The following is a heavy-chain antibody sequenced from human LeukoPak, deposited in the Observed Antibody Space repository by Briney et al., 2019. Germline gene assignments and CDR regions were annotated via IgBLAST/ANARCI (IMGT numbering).Heavy chain of an antibody. CDR1: GGSISSSNW. CDR2: IYHSGST. Sequence: PSETLSLTCAVSGGSISSSNWWSWVRQPPGKGLEWIGEIYHSGSTNYNPSLKSRVTISVDKSKNQFSLKLSSVTAADTAVYYCARDSVWGSYSAFDIWGQGTMVTVSS. CDR3: ARDSVWGSYSAFDI. V-gene: IGHV4-4*02. J-gene: IGHJ3*02. D-gene: IGHD3-16*01.